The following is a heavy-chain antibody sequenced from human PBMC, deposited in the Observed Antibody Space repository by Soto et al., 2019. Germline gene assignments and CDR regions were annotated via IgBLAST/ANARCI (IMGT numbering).Heavy chain of an antibody. CDR3: ARVYDILTGYYRAPPYNWFDP. CDR1: GYTFTSYG. J-gene: IGHJ5*02. CDR2: ISAYNGNT. V-gene: IGHV1-18*01. Sequence: GASVKVSCKASGYTFTSYGISWVRQAPGQGLEWMGWISAYNGNTNYAQKLQGRVTMTTDTSTSTAYMELRSLRFDDTAVYYCARVYDILTGYYRAPPYNWFDPWGQGTLVTVSS. D-gene: IGHD3-9*01.